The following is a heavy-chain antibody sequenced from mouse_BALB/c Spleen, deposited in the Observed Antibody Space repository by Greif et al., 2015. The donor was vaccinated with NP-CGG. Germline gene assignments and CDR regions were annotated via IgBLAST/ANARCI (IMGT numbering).Heavy chain of an antibody. CDR1: GFTFSSFG. J-gene: IGHJ1*01. D-gene: IGHD1-1*01. Sequence: DVQLVESGGGLVQPGGSRKLSCAASGFTFSSFGMHWVRQAPEKGLEWVAYISSGSSTIYYADTVKGRFTISRDNPKNTLFLQMTSLRSEDTAMYYCARCRYYGSSCWYFDVWGAGTTVTVSS. CDR2: ISSGSSTI. CDR3: ARCRYYGSSCWYFDV. V-gene: IGHV5-17*02.